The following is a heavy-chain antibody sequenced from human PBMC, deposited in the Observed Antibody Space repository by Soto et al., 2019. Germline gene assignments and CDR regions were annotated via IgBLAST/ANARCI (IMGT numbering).Heavy chain of an antibody. CDR1: GDSISDYY. CDR3: ARASRNYFAY. CDR2: IYHSGST. J-gene: IGHJ4*02. Sequence: QVQLQESGPGLVKPSETLSLTCTVSGDSISDYYWSWIRQPPGKGLEWIGYIYHSGSTYYNPSLKSRVNISLDASKIQFSLKLNSVTAADTAVYYCARASRNYFAYWGQGTLVTVSS. V-gene: IGHV4-59*01.